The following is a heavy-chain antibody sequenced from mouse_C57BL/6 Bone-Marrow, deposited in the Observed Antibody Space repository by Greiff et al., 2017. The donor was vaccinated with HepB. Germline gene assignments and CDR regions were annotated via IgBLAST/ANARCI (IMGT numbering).Heavy chain of an antibody. J-gene: IGHJ1*03. CDR3: VSGLYYYGSSPHWYFDV. CDR1: GFTFNTYA. CDR2: IRSKSSNYAT. D-gene: IGHD1-1*01. Sequence: EVQLQQSGGGLVQPKGSLKLSCAASGFTFNTYAMHWVRQAPGKGLEWVARIRSKSSNYATYYADSVKDRFTISRDDSQSMLYLQMNNLKTEDTAMYYCVSGLYYYGSSPHWYFDVWGTGTTVTVSS. V-gene: IGHV10-3*01.